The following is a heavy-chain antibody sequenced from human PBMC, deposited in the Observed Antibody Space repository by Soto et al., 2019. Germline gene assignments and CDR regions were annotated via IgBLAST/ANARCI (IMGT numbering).Heavy chain of an antibody. CDR3: SRFEAARNWFDP. CDR2: IYYSGSS. J-gene: IGHJ5*02. D-gene: IGHD6-6*01. Sequence: SETLSLTCTVSGGSISSYYWSWIRKPPGTGLEWIGYIYYSGSSNYNPSLTSQVTISVDTSKNKFSLTLSSVTAAATAGDFCSRFEAARNWFDPWGQGTLVTVSS. CDR1: GGSISSYY. V-gene: IGHV4-59*13.